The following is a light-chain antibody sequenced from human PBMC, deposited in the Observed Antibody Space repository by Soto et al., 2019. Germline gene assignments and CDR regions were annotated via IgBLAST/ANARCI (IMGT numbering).Light chain of an antibody. J-gene: IGKJ4*01. V-gene: IGKV3-15*01. CDR3: QQYGRSPLT. CDR2: GAS. Sequence: EFVMTPSPSTLSVSPRERVTLSCRASQSVRSNLAWYQQKPGQSPRLLIYGASTRATGIPARFSGSGSGTQFTLTISSLQSEDFAVYYCQQYGRSPLTFGGGTKVDIK. CDR1: QSVRSN.